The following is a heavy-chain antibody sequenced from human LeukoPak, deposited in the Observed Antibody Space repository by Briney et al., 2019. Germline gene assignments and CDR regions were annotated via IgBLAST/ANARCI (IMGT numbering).Heavy chain of an antibody. CDR2: LHYGGST. D-gene: IGHD6-13*01. CDR1: DGAITGYY. V-gene: IGHV4-59*01. CDR3: ARGYSTSWTYYFDY. J-gene: IGHJ4*02. Sequence: SETLSLTCTVSDGAITGYYWGWIRQPPGKGLDWIGHLHYGGSTKYNPSLKSRVTISVNTSKNHFSLKLSSVTAADTAVYYCARGYSTSWTYYFDYWGQGALVTVSS.